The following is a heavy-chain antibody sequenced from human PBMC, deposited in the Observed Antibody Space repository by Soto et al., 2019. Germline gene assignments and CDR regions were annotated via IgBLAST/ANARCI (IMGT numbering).Heavy chain of an antibody. CDR1: GFSFSSYD. V-gene: IGHV3-30-3*01. CDR3: ARDLERHYDFWSGTFYGMDV. D-gene: IGHD3-3*01. CDR2: ISYDGSNK. J-gene: IGHJ6*02. Sequence: GGTLRLSCAASGFSFSSYDMHWVCPAPGKGLGRVAVISYDGSNKSCADSVKGRFTIARDNSKNTLYLQMNSLRAEDTAVYYCARDLERHYDFWSGTFYGMDVWGQGTTVTVSS.